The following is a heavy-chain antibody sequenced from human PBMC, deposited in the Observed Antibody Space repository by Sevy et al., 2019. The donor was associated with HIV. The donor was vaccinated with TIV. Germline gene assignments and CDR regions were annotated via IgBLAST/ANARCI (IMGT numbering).Heavy chain of an antibody. CDR3: AKGVTLMVRGVIITQKNDY. CDR1: GFTFSSYA. D-gene: IGHD3-10*01. CDR2: ISGGGGST. V-gene: IGHV3-23*01. J-gene: IGHJ4*02. Sequence: GGSLRLSCAASGFTFSSYAMSWVRQAPGKGLEWVSAISGGGGSTYYADSVKGRFTISRDNSKNTLYLQMNSLRAEETAVYYCAKGVTLMVRGVIITQKNDYWGQGTLVTVSS.